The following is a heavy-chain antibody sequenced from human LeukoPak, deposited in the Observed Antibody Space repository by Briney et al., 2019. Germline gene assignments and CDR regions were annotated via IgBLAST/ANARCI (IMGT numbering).Heavy chain of an antibody. D-gene: IGHD4-11*01. J-gene: IGHJ4*02. Sequence: PGGSLRLSCAASGFTFSSYGMHWVRQAPGKGLEWVALISSDERDTYYADSVKGRFTISRDNSKNTLFLQMNSLRAEDTAVYFCARSPYTNYPTSDYWGQGTLVTVSS. CDR1: GFTFSSYG. V-gene: IGHV3-30*19. CDR2: ISSDERDT. CDR3: ARSPYTNYPTSDY.